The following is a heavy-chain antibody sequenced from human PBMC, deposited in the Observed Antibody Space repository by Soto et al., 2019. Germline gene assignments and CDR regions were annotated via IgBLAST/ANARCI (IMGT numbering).Heavy chain of an antibody. V-gene: IGHV4-59*01. J-gene: IGHJ5*02. CDR1: GGSISSYY. Sequence: SETLSLTCTVSGGSISSYYWSWIRQPPGKGLEWIGYIYYSGSTNYNPSLKSRVTISVDTSKNQFSLKLSSVTAADTAVYYCARALGGSYYDFWSGYYTYWFDPWGQGTLVTVSS. CDR3: ARALGGSYYDFWSGYYTYWFDP. D-gene: IGHD3-3*01. CDR2: IYYSGST.